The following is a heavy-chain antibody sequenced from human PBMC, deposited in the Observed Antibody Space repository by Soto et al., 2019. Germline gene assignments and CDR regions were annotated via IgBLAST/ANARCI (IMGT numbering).Heavy chain of an antibody. CDR1: GGSISSSNW. Sequence: SETLSLTCAVSGGSISSSNWWSWVRLPPGKGLEWIGDIFHSGITNYNPSLKSRVTISVDKSKNHFSLKLSSVTAADTAMYYCARGGMYDYVWGSFRRDYFDYWGQGSQVTVSS. CDR3: ARGGMYDYVWGSFRRDYFDY. D-gene: IGHD3-16*02. V-gene: IGHV4-4*02. CDR2: IFHSGIT. J-gene: IGHJ4*02.